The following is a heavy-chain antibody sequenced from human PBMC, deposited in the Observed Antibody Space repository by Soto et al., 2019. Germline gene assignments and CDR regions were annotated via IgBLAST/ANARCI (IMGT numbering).Heavy chain of an antibody. J-gene: IGHJ6*02. CDR2: INPNSGGT. V-gene: IGHV1-2*02. Sequence: ASVKVSCKASGYTFTGYYMHWVRQAPGQGLECMGWINPNSGGTNYAQKFQGRVTMTRDTSISTAYMELSRLRSDDTAVYYCARGPKPLRYCSSTSCPINYGMDVWGQGTTVTVSS. CDR3: ARGPKPLRYCSSTSCPINYGMDV. CDR1: GYTFTGYY. D-gene: IGHD2-2*01.